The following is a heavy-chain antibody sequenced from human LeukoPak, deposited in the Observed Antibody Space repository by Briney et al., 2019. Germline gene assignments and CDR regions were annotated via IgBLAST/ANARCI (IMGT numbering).Heavy chain of an antibody. V-gene: IGHV3-21*01. Sequence: KPGGSLRLSCAASGFTFSSYSMNWVRQAPGKGLEWVSSISSSSSYIYYADSVKGRFTISRDNAKNSLYLQMNSLRAEDTAVYYCARDPVRIYSWSFYMDVWGKGTTVTVSS. CDR3: ARDPVRIYSWSFYMDV. D-gene: IGHD5-18*01. J-gene: IGHJ6*03. CDR2: ISSSSSYI. CDR1: GFTFSSYS.